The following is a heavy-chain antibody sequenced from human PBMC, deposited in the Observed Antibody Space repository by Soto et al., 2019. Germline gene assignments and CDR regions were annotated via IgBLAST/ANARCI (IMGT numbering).Heavy chain of an antibody. CDR2: IYYSGST. CDR3: ARTHIPYGPGGGDY. J-gene: IGHJ4*02. V-gene: IGHV4-31*03. Sequence: SETLSLTCTVSGGSISSGGYYWSWIRQHPGKGLEWIGYIYYSGSTYYNPSLKSRVTISVDTSKNQFSLKLSSVTAADTAVYYCARTHIPYGPGGGDYWGQGTLVTVSS. CDR1: GGSISSGGYY. D-gene: IGHD3-10*01.